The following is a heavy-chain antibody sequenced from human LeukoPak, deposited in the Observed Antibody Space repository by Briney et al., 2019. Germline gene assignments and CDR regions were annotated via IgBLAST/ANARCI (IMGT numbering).Heavy chain of an antibody. CDR3: ARVALVGATSLFDY. CDR2: INRSSGGT. J-gene: IGHJ4*02. CDR1: GYTFTGYY. D-gene: IGHD1-26*01. V-gene: IGHV1-2*02. Sequence: ASVKVSCKASGYTFTGYYMHWVRQAPGHGLEGMGWINRSSGGTNYAQKFQGRVTVTRDTSISTAYMELSRLRSDDTAVYYCARVALVGATSLFDYWGQGTLVTVSS.